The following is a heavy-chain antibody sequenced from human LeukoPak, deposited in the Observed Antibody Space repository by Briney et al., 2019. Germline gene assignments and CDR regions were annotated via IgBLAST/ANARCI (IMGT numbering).Heavy chain of an antibody. J-gene: IGHJ5*02. V-gene: IGHV1-18*01. CDR3: ARGKVLRFLEYLDDTPNWFDP. CDR2: ISTDSGNA. Sequence: ASVKVSCKASGYTFTSYGISWVRQAPGQGLEWMGWISTDSGNANYAQKFQGRLTMTTDTSTTTAYMDLGSLRSDDTAVYYCARGKVLRFLEYLDDTPNWFDPWGQGTLVTVSS. CDR1: GYTFTSYG. D-gene: IGHD3-3*01.